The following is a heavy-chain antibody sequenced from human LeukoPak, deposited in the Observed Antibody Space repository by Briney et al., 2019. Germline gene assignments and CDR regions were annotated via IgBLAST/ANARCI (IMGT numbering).Heavy chain of an antibody. D-gene: IGHD6-19*01. V-gene: IGHV1-18*01. CDR1: GYTFTSYG. J-gene: IGHJ4*02. CDR2: ISAYNGNT. Sequence: GASVKVSCXASGYTFTSYGISWVRQAPGQGLEWMGWISAYNGNTNYAQKLQGRVTMTTDTSTSTAYTELRSLRSDDTAVYYCAREQWLVPFDYWGQGTLVTVSS. CDR3: AREQWLVPFDY.